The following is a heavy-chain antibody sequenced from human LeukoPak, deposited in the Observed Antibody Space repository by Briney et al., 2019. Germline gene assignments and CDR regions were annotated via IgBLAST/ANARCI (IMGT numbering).Heavy chain of an antibody. Sequence: PGGSLRLSCAASGFTFNTYAMNWVRQTPGKGLEWVSSIDYGGGATYYADSVKGRFTISRDNSKSTLYLEMNNLRAEDTALYYCTMQTLLAGTIDSWGQGTLVTVSS. CDR2: IDYGGGAT. J-gene: IGHJ4*02. D-gene: IGHD3-9*01. V-gene: IGHV3-23*01. CDR1: GFTFNTYA. CDR3: TMQTLLAGTIDS.